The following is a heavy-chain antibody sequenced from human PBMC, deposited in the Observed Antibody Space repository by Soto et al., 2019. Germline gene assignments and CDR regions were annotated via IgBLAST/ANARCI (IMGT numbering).Heavy chain of an antibody. J-gene: IGHJ6*02. CDR3: AREGGSSTSCYPPYYYYGMDV. CDR2: IYYSGST. V-gene: IGHV4-59*01. D-gene: IGHD2-2*01. CDR1: GGSISSYY. Sequence: QVQLQESGPGLVKPSETLSLTCTVSGGSISSYYWSWIRQPPGKGLEWIGYIYYSGSTNYNPSLKRRVTISVDTSKNQSSLKLSSVTAADTAVYYCAREGGSSTSCYPPYYYYGMDVWGQGTTVTVSS.